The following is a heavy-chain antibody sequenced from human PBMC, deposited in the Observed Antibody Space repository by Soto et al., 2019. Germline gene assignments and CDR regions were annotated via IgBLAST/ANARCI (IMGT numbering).Heavy chain of an antibody. D-gene: IGHD1-1*01. Sequence: EVQLVESGGGLIQPGGSLRLSCAASGFTVSSNYMSWVRQAPGKGLEWVSVIYSGGSTYYADSVKGRFTISRDNSKNTLYLQMNSLRAEDTAVYYCAAGTTGGYYYYGMDVWGQGTTVTVSS. CDR2: IYSGGST. CDR3: AAGTTGGYYYYGMDV. J-gene: IGHJ6*02. V-gene: IGHV3-53*01. CDR1: GFTVSSNY.